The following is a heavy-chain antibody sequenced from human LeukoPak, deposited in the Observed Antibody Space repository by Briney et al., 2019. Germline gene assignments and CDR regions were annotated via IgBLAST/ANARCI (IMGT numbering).Heavy chain of an antibody. D-gene: IGHD6-13*01. CDR1: GYTFTGYY. CDR2: INPNSGGT. J-gene: IGHJ4*02. Sequence: GASVKVSCKASGYTFTGYYMHWVRQAPGQGLEWMGWINPNSGGTNYAQKFQGTVTMTGDTSISTAYMELSRLTSDDTAVYYCARASSSSWFRGPENFDYWGLGTLVTVSS. CDR3: ARASSSSWFRGPENFDY. V-gene: IGHV1-2*02.